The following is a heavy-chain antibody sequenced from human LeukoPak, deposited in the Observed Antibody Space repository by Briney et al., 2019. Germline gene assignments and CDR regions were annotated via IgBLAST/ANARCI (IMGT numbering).Heavy chain of an antibody. Sequence: GGSLRLSCAPSGFIFSNYWMSWVRQAPGKGLEWVAMIKQDGSGKYYVGSVKGRFTISRDNAKNSLYPQMNSLRAEDTAVYYCGVSVAIPAAFDHWGQGTLVTVSS. J-gene: IGHJ4*02. D-gene: IGHD2-2*01. CDR2: IKQDGSGK. CDR1: GFIFSNYW. V-gene: IGHV3-7*01. CDR3: GVSVAIPAAFDH.